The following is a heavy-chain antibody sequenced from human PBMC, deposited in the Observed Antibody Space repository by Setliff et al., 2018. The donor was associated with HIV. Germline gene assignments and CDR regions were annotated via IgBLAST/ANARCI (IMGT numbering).Heavy chain of an antibody. V-gene: IGHV1-69*10. CDR3: AYCSGGSCIH. J-gene: IGHJ4*02. CDR1: GYTFTSFG. Sequence: SVKVSCKASGYTFTSFGISWVRQAPGQGLEWMGGIIPILGIANYAQKFQGRVTITTDESTSTAYMELSSLRSEDTAVYYCAYCSGGSCIHWGQGTLVTVSS. CDR2: IIPILGIA. D-gene: IGHD2-15*01.